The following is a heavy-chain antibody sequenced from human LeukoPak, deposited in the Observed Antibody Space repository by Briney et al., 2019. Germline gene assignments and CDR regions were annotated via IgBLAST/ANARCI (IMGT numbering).Heavy chain of an antibody. Sequence: ASVNVSCKASGYTFTGYYMHWVRQAPGQGLEWMGWINPNSGGTNYAQKFQGRVTMTRDTSISTAYMELSRLRCDDTAVYYCARVPGIGGRLYYMDVWGKGTTVTVSS. CDR2: INPNSGGT. D-gene: IGHD6-13*01. V-gene: IGHV1-2*02. CDR3: ARVPGIGGRLYYMDV. J-gene: IGHJ6*03. CDR1: GYTFTGYY.